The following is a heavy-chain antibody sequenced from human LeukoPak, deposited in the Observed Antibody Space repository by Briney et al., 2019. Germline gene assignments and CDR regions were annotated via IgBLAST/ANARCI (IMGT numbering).Heavy chain of an antibody. CDR2: ISATGDTT. CDR3: AKAGGGGWYFYYALDV. D-gene: IGHD3-16*01. Sequence: GGSLRLSCAASGFTFRSYGVCWVRQAPGKGLEWVSCISATGDTTDYAGSVQGRFTISRDNSKNTLYLQMNSLRGEDTAVYYCAKAGGGGWYFYYALDVWGQGTTVTVSS. V-gene: IGHV3-23*01. J-gene: IGHJ6*02. CDR1: GFTFRSYG.